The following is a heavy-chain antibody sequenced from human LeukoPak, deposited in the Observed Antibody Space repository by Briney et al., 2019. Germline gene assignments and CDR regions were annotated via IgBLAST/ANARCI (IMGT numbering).Heavy chain of an antibody. V-gene: IGHV4-34*01. CDR3: ARAGPFYSGNYLGF. D-gene: IGHD1-26*01. Sequence: SETLSLTCAVYGGTFSSYYWSWIRQSPGKGLEWIGESNRSGSTNYNPSLKSRVTISVDTSKNQLSLKLSSVTAADTAVYYCARAGPFYSGNYLGFWGQGTLVTVSS. CDR2: SNRSGST. CDR1: GGTFSSYY. J-gene: IGHJ4*02.